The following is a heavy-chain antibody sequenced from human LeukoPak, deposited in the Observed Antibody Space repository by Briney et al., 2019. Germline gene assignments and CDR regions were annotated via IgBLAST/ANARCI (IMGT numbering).Heavy chain of an antibody. CDR1: GFTVSSNY. CDR3: AKDFESLIVVVSPRADY. Sequence: GGSLRLSCAASGFTVSSNYMSWVRRAPGKGLEWVSVIYSGGSTYYADSVKGRFTISRDNSKNTLYLQMNSLRAEDTAVYYCAKDFESLIVVVSPRADYWGQGTLVTVSS. J-gene: IGHJ4*02. D-gene: IGHD3-22*01. V-gene: IGHV3-66*01. CDR2: IYSGGST.